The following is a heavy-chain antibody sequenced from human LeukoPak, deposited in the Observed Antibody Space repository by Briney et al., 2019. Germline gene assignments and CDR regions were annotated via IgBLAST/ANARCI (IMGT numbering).Heavy chain of an antibody. CDR3: ARDGGATIPRFDY. CDR2: INPNSGGT. D-gene: IGHD1-26*01. Sequence: GASVKVSCKASGYTFTGYYMHWVRQAPGQGLEWMGWINPNSGGTNYAQKFQGWVTMTRDTSTSTAYMELRSLRSDDTAVYYCARDGGATIPRFDYWGQGTLVTVSS. CDR1: GYTFTGYY. J-gene: IGHJ4*02. V-gene: IGHV1-2*04.